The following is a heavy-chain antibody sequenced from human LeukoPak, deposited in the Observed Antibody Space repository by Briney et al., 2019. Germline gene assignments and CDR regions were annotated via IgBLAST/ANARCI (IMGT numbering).Heavy chain of an antibody. V-gene: IGHV1-69*01. CDR2: IIPIFGTA. J-gene: IGHJ4*02. CDR3: ASTPRDDILTGYSNPLRFDY. Sequence: GSSVKVSCKASGGTFSSYATSWVRQAPGQGLEWMGGIIPIFGTANYAQKFQGRVTITADESTSTAYMELSSLRSEDTAVYYCASTPRDDILTGYSNPLRFDYWGQGTLVTVSS. D-gene: IGHD3-9*01. CDR1: GGTFSSYA.